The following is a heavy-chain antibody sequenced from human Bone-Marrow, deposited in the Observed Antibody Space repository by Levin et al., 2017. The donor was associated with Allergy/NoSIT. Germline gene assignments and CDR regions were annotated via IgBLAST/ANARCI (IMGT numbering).Heavy chain of an antibody. CDR2: IYYTGSA. Sequence: SETLSLTCAVSGGSINSVDYYWAWIRQTPGKGPQWIGHIYYTGSAYYNPSLKSRVTISIDTSKQQFFLRLTSVTAADTAVYYCARRGYSGGRGFLDHWGQGTLVTVSS. D-gene: IGHD5-12*01. CDR3: ARRGYSGGRGFLDH. J-gene: IGHJ1*01. CDR1: GGSINSVDYY. V-gene: IGHV4-39*01.